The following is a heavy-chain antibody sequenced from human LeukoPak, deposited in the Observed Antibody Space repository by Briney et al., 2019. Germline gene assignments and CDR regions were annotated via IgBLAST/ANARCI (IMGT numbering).Heavy chain of an antibody. V-gene: IGHV1-2*02. CDR1: VYTFTNFY. CDR2: MNPNSGDT. CDR3: ARRPINCIITNCYVDY. Sequence: ASVKASYKASVYTFTNFYIHWVRQAPGQGLEWMGWMNPNSGDTSYAREFQDRVTMTRDTSLSTAYMELSRLRSDDTAVYFCARRPINCIITNCYVDYWGQGTLVTVSS. D-gene: IGHD2-2*01. J-gene: IGHJ4*02.